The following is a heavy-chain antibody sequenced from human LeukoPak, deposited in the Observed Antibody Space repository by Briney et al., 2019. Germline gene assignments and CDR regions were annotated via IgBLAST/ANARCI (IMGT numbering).Heavy chain of an antibody. Sequence: SETLSLTCTVSRGSISSSSYYWGWIRQPPGKGLEWIGSIYYSGSTYYNPPLWSRVSMSVDRSKNQFSLKLSSVTAADTAVYYCARGKGRVPGAFDIWGQGAMVTVSS. J-gene: IGHJ3*02. CDR2: IYYSGST. CDR1: RGSISSSSYY. CDR3: ARGKGRVPGAFDI. V-gene: IGHV4-39*01.